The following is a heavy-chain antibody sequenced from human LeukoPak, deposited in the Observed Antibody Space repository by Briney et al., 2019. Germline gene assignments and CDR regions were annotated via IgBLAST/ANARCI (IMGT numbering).Heavy chain of an antibody. V-gene: IGHV3-30*02. CDR1: GFTFSSYG. Sequence: PGGSLRLSCAASGFTFSSYGMHWVRQAPGKGLEWVAFIRYDGSNKYYADSVKGRFTISRDNSKNTLYLQMNSLRAEDTAVYYCAKDHAYYGDYGESGHYWGQGTLVTVCS. D-gene: IGHD4-17*01. J-gene: IGHJ4*02. CDR3: AKDHAYYGDYGESGHY. CDR2: IRYDGSNK.